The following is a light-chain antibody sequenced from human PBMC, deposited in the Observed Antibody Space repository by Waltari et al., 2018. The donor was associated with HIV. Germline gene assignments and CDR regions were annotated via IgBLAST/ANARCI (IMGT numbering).Light chain of an antibody. J-gene: IGLJ2*01. CDR2: RNN. V-gene: IGLV1-47*01. CDR1: SSNNGRNY. CDR3: AAWDDSLSGYVV. Sequence: QSVLTQPPSASGTPGQRVTISCSGSSSNNGRNYVTWYQQLPGTAPKLLIQRNNQRPSGCPDRFSGSKSGTSASLAISGLRSEDEADYYCAAWDDSLSGYVVFGGGTKLTVL.